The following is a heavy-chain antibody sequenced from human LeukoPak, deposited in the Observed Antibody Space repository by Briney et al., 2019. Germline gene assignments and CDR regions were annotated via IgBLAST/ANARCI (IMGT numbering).Heavy chain of an antibody. CDR1: GFTFSSYS. Sequence: GGSLRLSCAASGFTFSSYSMNWVRQAPGKGLEWVSSISSSSSYIYYADSVKGRFTISRDNAKNSLYLQMNSLRAEDTAVYYCARELDSLLDGMDVWGQGTTVTVSS. D-gene: IGHD1-1*01. J-gene: IGHJ6*02. V-gene: IGHV3-21*01. CDR2: ISSSSSYI. CDR3: ARELDSLLDGMDV.